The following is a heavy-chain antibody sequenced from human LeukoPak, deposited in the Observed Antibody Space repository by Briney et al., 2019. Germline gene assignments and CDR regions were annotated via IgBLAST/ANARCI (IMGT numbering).Heavy chain of an antibody. J-gene: IGHJ6*02. CDR1: GSIFTSYW. V-gene: IGHV5-51*01. CDR3: AKRAARNYYYYGMDV. CDR2: IYRGDSET. Sequence: PGASLQISCYCAGSIFTSYWIGRGRPLPGKVLEWMGIIYRGDSETRYSPSFQGQVTISADKSNSTAYLQWSSLKAADTAMYYCAKRAARNYYYYGMDVWGQGTTVTVSS. D-gene: IGHD6-6*01.